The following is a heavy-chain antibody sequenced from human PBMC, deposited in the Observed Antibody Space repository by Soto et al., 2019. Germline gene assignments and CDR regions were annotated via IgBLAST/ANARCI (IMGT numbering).Heavy chain of an antibody. J-gene: IGHJ3*02. D-gene: IGHD3-10*01. CDR3: ARDSWVRGVIIHGAFDI. V-gene: IGHV1-18*01. Sequence: ASVKVSCKASGYTFTCYGISWVRQSPGQGLEWMGWISAYNGNTNYAQKLQGRVTMTTDTSTSTAYMELRSLRSDDTAVYYCARDSWVRGVIIHGAFDIWGQGTMVTVSS. CDR2: ISAYNGNT. CDR1: GYTFTCYG.